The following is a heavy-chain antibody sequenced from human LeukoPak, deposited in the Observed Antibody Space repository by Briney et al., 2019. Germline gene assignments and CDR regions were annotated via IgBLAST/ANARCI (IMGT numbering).Heavy chain of an antibody. CDR2: INPSGGST. Sequence: AASVKVSCKASGYTFTSYYMHWVRQAPGQGLEWMGIINPSGGSTSYAQKFQGRVTMTRDTSTSTVYMELSSLRSEDTAVYYCARDFKDGYNYLGNFDYWGQGTLDTVSS. V-gene: IGHV1-46*01. D-gene: IGHD5-24*01. CDR3: ARDFKDGYNYLGNFDY. CDR1: GYTFTSYY. J-gene: IGHJ4*02.